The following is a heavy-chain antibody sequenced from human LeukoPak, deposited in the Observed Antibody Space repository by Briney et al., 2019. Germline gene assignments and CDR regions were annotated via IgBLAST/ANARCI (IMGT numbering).Heavy chain of an antibody. CDR3: TTDYYDSSGYYLVDAFDI. CDR1: GFTFSNAW. J-gene: IGHJ3*02. Sequence: GGSLRLSCAASGFTFSNAWMSWVRQAPGKGLEWVGRIKSKTDGGTTDYAAPVKGRFTISRDDSKNTLYLQMNSLKTEDTAVYYCTTDYYDSSGYYLVDAFDIWGQGTMVTVSS. CDR2: IKSKTDGGTT. D-gene: IGHD3-22*01. V-gene: IGHV3-15*01.